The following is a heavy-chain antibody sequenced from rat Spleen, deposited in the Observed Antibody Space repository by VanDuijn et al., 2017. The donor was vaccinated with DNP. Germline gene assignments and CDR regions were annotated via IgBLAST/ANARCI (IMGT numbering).Heavy chain of an antibody. J-gene: IGHJ1*01. CDR2: MWYDGDT. CDR3: TRVLYNGYQRHYWSFDF. Sequence: QVQLKESGPGLVQPSETLSLTCTVSGFSLTTYSVSWVRQPSGKGPEWMGKMWYDGDTAYNSAVQSRLSISRDTSKSQVFLKMNSLQTEDTAIYFCTRVLYNGYQRHYWSFDFWGPGTMVTVSS. D-gene: IGHD1-6*01. CDR1: GFSLTTYS. V-gene: IGHV2-15*01.